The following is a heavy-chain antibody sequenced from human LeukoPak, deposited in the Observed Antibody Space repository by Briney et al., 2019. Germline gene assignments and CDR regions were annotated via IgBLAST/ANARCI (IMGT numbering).Heavy chain of an antibody. D-gene: IGHD3-22*01. V-gene: IGHV3-7*04. CDR2: IKQEGSKK. Sequence: GRSLRLACAASGFTFSSYWMSWVSQEPGKGLEWVANIKQEGSKKYYVYSVKGRFNISRDNAKYSLYLQMNSPRAEDTAVYYCARDSSGYYYPDAFDIWGQGTMVTVSS. J-gene: IGHJ3*02. CDR3: ARDSSGYYYPDAFDI. CDR1: GFTFSSYW.